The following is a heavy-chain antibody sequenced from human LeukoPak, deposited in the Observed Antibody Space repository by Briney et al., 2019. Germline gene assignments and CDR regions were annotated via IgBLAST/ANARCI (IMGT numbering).Heavy chain of an antibody. CDR3: ATHELKDAFDF. V-gene: IGHV3-48*01. J-gene: IGHJ3*01. CDR1: GFTFSSYS. D-gene: IGHD3-10*01. CDR2: ISDSSSTI. Sequence: GGSLRLSCAASGFTFSSYSMNWVRQAPGKGLEWVSCISDSSSTIYYADSVKGRFTISRDNAKNSLFLQMNSLRAEDAAVYYCATHELKDAFDFWGQGTMVTVSS.